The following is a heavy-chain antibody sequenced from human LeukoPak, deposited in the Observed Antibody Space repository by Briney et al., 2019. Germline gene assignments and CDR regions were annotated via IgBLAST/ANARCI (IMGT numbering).Heavy chain of an antibody. D-gene: IGHD1-20*01. CDR3: AREPPNWNYGMDV. Sequence: SETLSLTCTVSGGSISSGGYYWSWIRQHPGKGLEWIGYIYYSGSTYYNPSLKSRVTISVDTSKNQFSLKLSSVTAADTAVYYCAREPPNWNYGMDVWGQGTTVTVSS. CDR2: IYYSGST. J-gene: IGHJ6*02. V-gene: IGHV4-31*03. CDR1: GGSISSGGYY.